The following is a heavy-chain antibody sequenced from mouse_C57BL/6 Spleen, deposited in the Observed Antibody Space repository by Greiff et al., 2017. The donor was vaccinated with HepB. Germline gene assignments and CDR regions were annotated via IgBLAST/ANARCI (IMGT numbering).Heavy chain of an antibody. CDR1: GYAFTNYL. V-gene: IGHV1-54*01. Sequence: QLKESGAELVRPGTSVKVSCKASGYAFTNYLIEWVKQRPGQGLEWIGVINPGSGGTNYNEKFKGKATLTADKSSSTAYMQLSSLTSEDSAVYFCARSGGYGNSAWFAYWGQGTLVTVSA. CDR3: ARSGGYGNSAWFAY. J-gene: IGHJ3*01. CDR2: INPGSGGT. D-gene: IGHD2-10*02.